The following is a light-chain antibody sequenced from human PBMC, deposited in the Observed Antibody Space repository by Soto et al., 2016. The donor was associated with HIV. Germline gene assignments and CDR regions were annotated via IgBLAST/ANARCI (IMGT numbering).Light chain of an antibody. J-gene: IGLJ2*01. CDR3: QAWDSSTAMV. V-gene: IGLV3-1*01. Sequence: SYELTQPPSVSVSPGQTASITCSGDKLGDKYACWYQQKPGQSPVLVIYQDSKRPSRIPERFSGSNSGNTATLTISGTQAMDEADYYCQAWDSSTAMVFGGGTKLTVL. CDR1: KLGDKY. CDR2: QDS.